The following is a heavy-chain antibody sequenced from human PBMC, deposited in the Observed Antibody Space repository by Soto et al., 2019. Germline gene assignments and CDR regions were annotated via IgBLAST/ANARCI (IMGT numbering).Heavy chain of an antibody. CDR1: GFTFSNYW. CDR2: IKQDGSEK. J-gene: IGHJ1*01. CDR3: ASGLWTFQH. Sequence: PGGSLRLSCAVSGFTFSNYWMSWVRQAPGKGLEWVANIKQDGSEKYYVDSVKGRFTISRANAKNSLYLQMNSLGAEDTAVYFCASGLWTFQHWGQGTLVTVSS. V-gene: IGHV3-7*01. D-gene: IGHD3-10*01.